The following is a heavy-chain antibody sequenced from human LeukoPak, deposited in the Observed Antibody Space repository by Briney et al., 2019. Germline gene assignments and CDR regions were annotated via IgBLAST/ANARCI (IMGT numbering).Heavy chain of an antibody. D-gene: IGHD6-19*01. J-gene: IGHJ5*02. CDR2: ISAYNGNT. V-gene: IGHV1-18*01. CDR3: ARGGGLVPGTWFDP. CDR1: GYTFTNYG. Sequence: ASVTVSFKASGYTFTNYGISWVRQAPGQGLEWMGWISAYNGNTNYAQELQGRVTMTTDTSTSTAYLELRSLRSDDTAVYYCARGGGLVPGTWFDPWGQGTLVTVSS.